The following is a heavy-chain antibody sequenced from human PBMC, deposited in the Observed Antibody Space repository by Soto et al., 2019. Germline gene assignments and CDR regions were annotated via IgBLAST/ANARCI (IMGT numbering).Heavy chain of an antibody. D-gene: IGHD6-6*01. CDR3: ARDLSIAARRPQSYYYGMDV. V-gene: IGHV4-59*01. CDR1: GGSISSYY. J-gene: IGHJ6*02. CDR2: IYYSGST. Sequence: QVQLQESGPGLVKPSETLSLTCTVSGGSISSYYWSWIRQPPGKGLEWIGYIYYSGSTNYNPSLKSRVTISVDTSKNQFSLKLSSVTAADTAVYYCARDLSIAARRPQSYYYGMDVWGQGTTVTVSS.